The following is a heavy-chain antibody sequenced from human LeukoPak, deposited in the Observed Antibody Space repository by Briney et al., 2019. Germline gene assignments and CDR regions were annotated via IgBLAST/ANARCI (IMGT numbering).Heavy chain of an antibody. CDR3: ARVEPLCTHQCYYYYYMDV. CDR1: GASISSGSNY. J-gene: IGHJ6*03. CDR2: IYSSGST. D-gene: IGHD3-16*01. Sequence: SETLSLTCSVSGASISSGSNYWGWIRQPPGKTLEWIGSIYSSGSTYYNPSLKSRVIIIIDTPNNHFSLKLSSVTAADTAVYYCARVEPLCTHQCYYYYYMDVWGKGTTITVYS. V-gene: IGHV4-39*07.